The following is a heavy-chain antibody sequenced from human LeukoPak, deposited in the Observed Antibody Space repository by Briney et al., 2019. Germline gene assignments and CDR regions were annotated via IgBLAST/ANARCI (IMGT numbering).Heavy chain of an antibody. V-gene: IGHV3-7*01. CDR3: ARAAGGTSRDY. J-gene: IGHJ4*02. CDR1: GFTFSSYW. D-gene: IGHD1-26*01. CDR2: INEDGSGR. Sequence: GRSLRLSCAVSGFTFSSYWTSCVRQAPGNGLEWLANINEDGSGRFYVDSVKGRLTTPRDNAKNSLFLQMNSLRAEDTAVYYCARAAGGTSRDYWGQGTLVTVSS.